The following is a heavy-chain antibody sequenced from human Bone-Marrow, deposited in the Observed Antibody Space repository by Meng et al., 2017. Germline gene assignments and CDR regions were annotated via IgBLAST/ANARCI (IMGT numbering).Heavy chain of an antibody. CDR3: TTNEH. CDR2: INEDASET. CDR1: GFTFSNHW. J-gene: IGHJ1*01. V-gene: IGHV3-7*01. Sequence: GGSLRLSCAASGFTFSNHWMSWVRQAQGKGIEWVANINEDASETYYVDSVRGRFTISRDNAKNSLYLQLNSLTAEDTAVYYCTTNEHWGQGTLVTVSS. D-gene: IGHD4-11*01.